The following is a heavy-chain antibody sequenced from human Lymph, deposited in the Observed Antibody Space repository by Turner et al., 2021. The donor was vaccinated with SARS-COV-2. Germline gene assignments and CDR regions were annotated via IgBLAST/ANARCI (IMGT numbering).Heavy chain of an antibody. CDR1: GCSISSANYY. V-gene: IGHV4-39*01. Sequence: QLQLQASGPGLLKPSETLSLTCPVSGCSISSANYYWGGIRQPPGKGLEWIGSIDYSGSTYYNPSIKSRITIFVETSKNQFSLKLSSVNAADTAVYYCSIQRYLRGWFDPWGQGTLVTVSS. CDR2: IDYSGST. CDR3: SIQRYLRGWFDP. J-gene: IGHJ5*02. D-gene: IGHD3-9*01.